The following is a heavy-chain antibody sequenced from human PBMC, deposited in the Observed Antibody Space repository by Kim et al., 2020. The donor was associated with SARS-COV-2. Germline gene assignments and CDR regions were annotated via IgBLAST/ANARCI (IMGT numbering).Heavy chain of an antibody. D-gene: IGHD6-6*01. J-gene: IGHJ4*02. CDR2: INHSGST. V-gene: IGHV4-34*01. CDR1: GGSFSGYY. Sequence: SETLSLTCAVYGGSFSGYYWSWIRQPPGKGLEWIGEINHSGSTNYNPSLKSRVTISVDTSKNQFSLKLSSVTAADTAVYYCARADSSSSYHYWGQGTLVT. CDR3: ARADSSSSYHY.